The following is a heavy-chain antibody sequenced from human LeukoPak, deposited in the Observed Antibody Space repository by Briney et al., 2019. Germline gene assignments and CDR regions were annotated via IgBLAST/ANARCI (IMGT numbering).Heavy chain of an antibody. J-gene: IGHJ4*02. Sequence: GGSLRLSCAASGFTFSSYSMNWVRQAPGKGLEWVSSISSSSSYTYYADSVKGRFTISRDNAKNSLYLQMNSLRAEDTAVYYCATEMATINYWGQGTLVTVSS. CDR3: ATEMATINY. CDR1: GFTFSSYS. CDR2: ISSSSSYT. D-gene: IGHD5-24*01. V-gene: IGHV3-21*01.